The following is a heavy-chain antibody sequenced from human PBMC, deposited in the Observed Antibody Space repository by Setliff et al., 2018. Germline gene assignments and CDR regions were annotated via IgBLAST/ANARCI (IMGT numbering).Heavy chain of an antibody. CDR2: IYSTGST. CDR1: GDSIYNHF. CDR3: ARGLNSVSWTFAY. D-gene: IGHD2-15*01. Sequence: SETLSLTCTVSGDSIYNHFWSWVRQPPGKGLEWIGYIYSTGSTNYNPSLKSRIAISIDTSKNQFSLKVNSVTAADTAIYYCARGLNSVSWTFAYWGQGSLVTVSS. J-gene: IGHJ4*02. V-gene: IGHV4-4*08.